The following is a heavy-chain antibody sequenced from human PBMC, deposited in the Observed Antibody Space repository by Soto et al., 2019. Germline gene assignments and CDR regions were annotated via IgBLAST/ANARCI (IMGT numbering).Heavy chain of an antibody. V-gene: IGHV4-30-2*01. D-gene: IGHD3-16*01. CDR3: ARAPPGPAPRWGV. CDR1: NGSISSGGYS. CDR2: IYPTGKT. Sequence: SETLSLTCTVSNGSISSGGYSWSWIRQTPGKGLEWIGYIYPTGKTYYNPSLKNRATLSIDTSQNQFSQQLTSVTAADTAVYYCARAPPGPAPRWGVWGHGTTVTVSS. J-gene: IGHJ6*02.